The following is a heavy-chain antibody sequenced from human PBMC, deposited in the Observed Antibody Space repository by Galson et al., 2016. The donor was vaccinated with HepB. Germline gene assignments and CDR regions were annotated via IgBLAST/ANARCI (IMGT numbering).Heavy chain of an antibody. CDR1: GFTFNTYV. V-gene: IGHV3-33*06. CDR3: AKDGLMVNADYYYGVDV. J-gene: IGHJ6*02. Sequence: SLRLSCAASGFTFNTYVMHWARQAPGKGLEWVAVIWYDGSTEYYADSVKGRFTISRDNSRNTLYLQMNSLRAEDTAVYYCAKDGLMVNADYYYGVDVWGQGTTVTVSS. D-gene: IGHD5-18*01. CDR2: IWYDGSTE.